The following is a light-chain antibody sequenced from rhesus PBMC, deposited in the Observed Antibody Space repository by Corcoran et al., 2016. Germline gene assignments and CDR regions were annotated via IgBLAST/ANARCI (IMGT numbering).Light chain of an antibody. Sequence: DIQMTQSPSSLSASVGDRVTITCRASENVNNYLHWYQQKPGKAPKLRIYKASTLQSGVPSRFSGSGSGTVFTLTISSLQPEDFGTYYCQQHHSFPPSFGQGTKVEIK. V-gene: IGKV1-74*01. CDR2: KAS. CDR1: ENVNNY. J-gene: IGKJ2*01. CDR3: QQHHSFPPS.